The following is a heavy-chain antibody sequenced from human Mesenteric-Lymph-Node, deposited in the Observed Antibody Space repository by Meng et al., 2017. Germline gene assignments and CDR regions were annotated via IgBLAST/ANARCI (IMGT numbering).Heavy chain of an antibody. CDR3: ARALMGALTYDAFDI. V-gene: IGHV3-9*03. CDR2: ISWNSGSI. CDR1: GFTFDDYA. J-gene: IGHJ3*02. D-gene: IGHD1-26*01. Sequence: GGSLRLSCAASGFTFDDYAMHWVRQAPGKGLEWVSGISWNSGSIGYADSVKGRFTISRDNAKNSLYLQMNSLRAEDMALYYCARALMGALTYDAFDIWGQGTMVTVSS.